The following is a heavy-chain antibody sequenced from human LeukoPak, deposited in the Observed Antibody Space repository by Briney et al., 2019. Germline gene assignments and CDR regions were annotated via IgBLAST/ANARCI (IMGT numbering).Heavy chain of an antibody. V-gene: IGHV4-34*01. Sequence: PSETLYLTCAVYGGSFSGYYWSWIRQPPGKGLEWIGEINHSGSTNYNPSLKRRVAISVDTSKNQFSLKLSSVTAADTAVYYCARVGHDFWSGYTPSYNWFDPWGQGTLVTVSS. CDR3: ARVGHDFWSGYTPSYNWFDP. D-gene: IGHD3-3*01. J-gene: IGHJ5*02. CDR1: GGSFSGYY. CDR2: INHSGST.